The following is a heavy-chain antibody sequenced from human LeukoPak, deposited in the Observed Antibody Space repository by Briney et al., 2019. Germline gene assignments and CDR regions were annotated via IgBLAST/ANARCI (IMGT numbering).Heavy chain of an antibody. Sequence: SETLSLTCTVSGGSISSGVYYWSWIRQHPGKGLEWIGYIYYSGSTYYNPSLKSRVTISVDTSKNQFSLKLSSVTAADTAVYYCARDNHYYYDSSGYLSWHGALDIWGQGTMVTVSS. V-gene: IGHV4-31*03. J-gene: IGHJ3*02. CDR1: GGSISSGVYY. D-gene: IGHD3-22*01. CDR2: IYYSGST. CDR3: ARDNHYYYDSSGYLSWHGALDI.